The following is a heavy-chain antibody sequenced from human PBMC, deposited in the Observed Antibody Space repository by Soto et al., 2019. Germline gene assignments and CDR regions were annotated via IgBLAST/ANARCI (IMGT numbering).Heavy chain of an antibody. CDR3: ARARLGYCTNGVCPYWFDP. J-gene: IGHJ5*02. CDR2: ISSSGSTI. CDR1: GFTFSDYY. Sequence: NPGGSLRLSCAASGFTFSDYYMSWIRQAPGKGLEWVSYISSSGSTIYYADSVKGRFTISRDNAKNSLYLQMNSLRAEDTAVYYCARARLGYCTNGVCPYWFDPWGQGTLVTVSS. D-gene: IGHD2-8*01. V-gene: IGHV3-11*01.